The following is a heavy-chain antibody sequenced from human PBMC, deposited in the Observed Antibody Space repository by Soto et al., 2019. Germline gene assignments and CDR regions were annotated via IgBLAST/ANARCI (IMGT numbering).Heavy chain of an antibody. Sequence: GPLRLACAASVFTFSSNGMHWVREGPGKGLEWVAVISYDGSNKYQADSVKGRFTISRDNSKNTLYLQMNSLRAEDTAVYYCAKDHGYSSFCVDYWGQGTLVTVSS. CDR1: VFTFSSNG. CDR2: ISYDGSNK. V-gene: IGHV3-30*18. CDR3: AKDHGYSSFCVDY. D-gene: IGHD6-19*01. J-gene: IGHJ4*02.